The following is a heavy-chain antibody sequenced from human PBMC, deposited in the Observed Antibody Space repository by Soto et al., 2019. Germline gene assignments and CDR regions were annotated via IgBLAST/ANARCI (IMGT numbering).Heavy chain of an antibody. V-gene: IGHV5-51*01. Sequence: GESLKISCKASGYSFTSYWIGWVRQMPGKGLEWMGIIYPGDSDTRYSPSFQGQVTISADKSISTASLQWSSLKASDTAFYYCAKDRGGFAGGWEYFDYWGQGALVTVSS. D-gene: IGHD6-19*01. J-gene: IGHJ4*02. CDR3: AKDRGGFAGGWEYFDY. CDR1: GYSFTSYW. CDR2: IYPGDSDT.